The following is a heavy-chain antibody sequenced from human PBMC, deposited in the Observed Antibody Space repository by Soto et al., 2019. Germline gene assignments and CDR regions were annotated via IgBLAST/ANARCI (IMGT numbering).Heavy chain of an antibody. CDR3: AKLGTWFGELSPFDP. J-gene: IGHJ5*02. CDR1: GFTFSSYG. D-gene: IGHD3-10*01. CDR2: ISYDGSNK. V-gene: IGHV3-30*18. Sequence: GSLRLSCAASGFTFSSYGMHWVRQAPGKGLEWVAVISYDGSNKYYADSVKGRFTISRDNSKNTLYLQMNSLRAEDTAVYYCAKLGTWFGELSPFDPWGQGTLVTVSS.